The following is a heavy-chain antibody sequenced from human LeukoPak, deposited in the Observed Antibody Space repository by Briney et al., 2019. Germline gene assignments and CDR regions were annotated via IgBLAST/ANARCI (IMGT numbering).Heavy chain of an antibody. V-gene: IGHV3-43*02. D-gene: IGHD3-16*02. J-gene: IGHJ4*02. CDR2: ITGDGSRT. CDR3: IKDQPVLSY. Sequence: QSGGSLRLSCAASGFTLDDCTMHWVRLTPGRGLEWVSLITGDGSRTYSTNSLKGRFTISRDNSKNSLYLQIISLTTDDSGLYYCIKDQPVLSYWGQGTLVTVSS. CDR1: GFTLDDCT.